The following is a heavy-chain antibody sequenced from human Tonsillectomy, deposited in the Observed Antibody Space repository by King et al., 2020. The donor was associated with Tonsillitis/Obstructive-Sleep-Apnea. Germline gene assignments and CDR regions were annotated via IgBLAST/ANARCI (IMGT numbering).Heavy chain of an antibody. Sequence: VQLQESGPGLVKPSETLSLTCTVSGGSISNYYWSWIRQPPGKGLEWIGYIDYSGSTNYNPSLKSRVTISVDTSKNQFSLKLNTVTAADTAVYYCARSSCNGGSCYSPYCFYYYDMDVWGQATTVTVSS. J-gene: IGHJ6*02. V-gene: IGHV4-59*08. CDR1: GGSISNYY. CDR3: ARSSCNGGSCYSPYCFYYYDMDV. D-gene: IGHD2-15*01. CDR2: IDYSGST.